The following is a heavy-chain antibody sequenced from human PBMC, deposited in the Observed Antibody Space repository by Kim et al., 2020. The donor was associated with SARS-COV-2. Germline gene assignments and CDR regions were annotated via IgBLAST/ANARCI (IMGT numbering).Heavy chain of an antibody. CDR2: ISGSGDST. D-gene: IGHD6-13*01. Sequence: GGSLRLSCAASGFTFSSYAMSWVRQAPGKGLEWVSVISGSGDSTYYVDSVKGRFTISRDNAKNRLYLQMSSLRADDTAVYYCAKVGTKDIGAAGNRPFDYWGQGTLVTVSS. J-gene: IGHJ4*02. V-gene: IGHV3-23*01. CDR1: GFTFSSYA. CDR3: AKVGTKDIGAAGNRPFDY.